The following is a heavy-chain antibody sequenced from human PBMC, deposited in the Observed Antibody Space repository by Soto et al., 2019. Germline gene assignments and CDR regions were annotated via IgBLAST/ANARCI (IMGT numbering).Heavy chain of an antibody. J-gene: IGHJ4*02. Sequence: WGSLRLSCAASGFIFNNYAVTCFRHSPGKGLEWVSTVTASGGGTFYANSVKGRFTISRDNSRNTLHLQMSSLRVEDTALYYCAKALVPALTAKFGYWGQGTLVTVSS. CDR3: AKALVPALTAKFGY. D-gene: IGHD5-18*01. CDR2: VTASGGGT. V-gene: IGHV3-23*01. CDR1: GFIFNNYA.